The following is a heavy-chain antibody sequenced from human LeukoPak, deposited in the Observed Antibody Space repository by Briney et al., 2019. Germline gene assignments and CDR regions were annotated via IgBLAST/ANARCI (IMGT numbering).Heavy chain of an antibody. Sequence: ASVKVSCKASGYTFTSYGISWVRQAPGQGLEWMGWISAYNGNTNYAQKLQGRATMTTDTSTSTAYMELRSLRSDDTAVYYCARERCSSTSCYVWFDPWGQGTLVTVSS. J-gene: IGHJ5*02. D-gene: IGHD2-2*01. V-gene: IGHV1-18*01. CDR3: ARERCSSTSCYVWFDP. CDR2: ISAYNGNT. CDR1: GYTFTSYG.